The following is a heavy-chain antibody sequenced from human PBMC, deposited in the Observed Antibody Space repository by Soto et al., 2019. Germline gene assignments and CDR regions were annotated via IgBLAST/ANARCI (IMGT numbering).Heavy chain of an antibody. CDR3: ASLSSSSSLDF. J-gene: IGHJ4*02. CDR2: ISYDGSNK. Sequence: PGGSLRLSCAASGFTFSSYAMHWVRQAPGKGLEWVAAISYDGSNKYYADSVKGRFTISRDNSKNTLYLQMNSLRAEDTAVYYCASLSSSSSLDFWGQGTLVTVSS. V-gene: IGHV3-30-3*01. D-gene: IGHD6-6*01. CDR1: GFTFSSYA.